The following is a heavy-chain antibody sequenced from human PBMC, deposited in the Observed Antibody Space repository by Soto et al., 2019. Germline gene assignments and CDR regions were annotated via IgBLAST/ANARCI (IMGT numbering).Heavy chain of an antibody. CDR1: GFTFSSYA. CDR2: ISGSGGST. J-gene: IGHJ4*02. CDR3: AKVATSNYYDSSGAFDY. D-gene: IGHD3-22*01. V-gene: IGHV3-23*01. Sequence: GGSLRLSCAASGFTFSSYAMSWVRQAPGKGLEWVSAISGSGGSTYYADSVKGRFTISRDNSKNTLYLQMNSLRAEDTAVYYCAKVATSNYYDSSGAFDYWGQGTLVTVSS.